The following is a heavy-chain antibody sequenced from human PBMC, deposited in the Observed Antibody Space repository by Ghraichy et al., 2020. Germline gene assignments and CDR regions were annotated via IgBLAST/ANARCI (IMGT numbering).Heavy chain of an antibody. CDR3: ARHVVGVQLLWFGPDQFGGYFDY. V-gene: IGHV4-39*01. J-gene: IGHJ4*02. Sequence: SETLSLTCTVSGGSISSSSYYWGWIRQPPGKGLEWIGSIYYSGSTYYNPSLKSRVTISVDTSKNQFSLKLSSVTAADTAVYYCARHVVGVQLLWFGPDQFGGYFDYWGQGTLVTVSS. D-gene: IGHD3-10*01. CDR1: GGSISSSSYY. CDR2: IYYSGST.